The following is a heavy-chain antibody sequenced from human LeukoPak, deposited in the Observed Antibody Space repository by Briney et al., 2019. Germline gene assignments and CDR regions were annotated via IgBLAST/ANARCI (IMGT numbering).Heavy chain of an antibody. D-gene: IGHD6-13*01. CDR3: AKFSGTVETIDY. Sequence: GGSLRLSCAASGFTFSSYAMHWVRQAPGKGLEWVAFIRYDGSNKYYADSVKGRFTISRDNSKNTLYLQMNSLRAEDTAVYYCAKFSGTVETIDYWGQGPRVTVP. CDR2: IRYDGSNK. V-gene: IGHV3-30*02. J-gene: IGHJ4*02. CDR1: GFTFSSYA.